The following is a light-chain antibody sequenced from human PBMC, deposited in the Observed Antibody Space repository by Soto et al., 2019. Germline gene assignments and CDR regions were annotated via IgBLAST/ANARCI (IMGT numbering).Light chain of an antibody. CDR2: DAS. V-gene: IGKV3-11*01. Sequence: EIVLTQSPATLSLSPGERATLSCRASQSVSNYLAWYQQKPGQAPRLLIDDASDRATGIPARFSGSGSGTDFTLTISSLEAEDFAVYFCQQYNNWPPVTFGPGTKVDIK. J-gene: IGKJ3*01. CDR3: QQYNNWPPVT. CDR1: QSVSNY.